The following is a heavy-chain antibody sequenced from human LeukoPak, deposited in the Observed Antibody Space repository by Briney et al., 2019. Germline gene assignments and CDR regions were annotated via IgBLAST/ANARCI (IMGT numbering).Heavy chain of an antibody. D-gene: IGHD5-18*01. V-gene: IGHV4-39*07. CDR1: GGSISSSNYY. Sequence: SEAQSLTCTVSGGSISSSNYYWGWIRQPPGKGLEWIGSIYYSGNTYYNPSLKSRVTMSVDTSKNQFSLKLSSVTAADTAVYYCASGGEYSYGLYYFDYWGQGTLVTVSS. CDR2: IYYSGNT. CDR3: ASGGEYSYGLYYFDY. J-gene: IGHJ4*02.